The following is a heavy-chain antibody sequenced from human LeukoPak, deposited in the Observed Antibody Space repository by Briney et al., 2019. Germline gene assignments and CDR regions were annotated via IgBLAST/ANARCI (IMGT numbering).Heavy chain of an antibody. CDR3: ARQVYGSGSYSRFFDY. D-gene: IGHD3-10*01. V-gene: IGHV4-31*03. CDR2: IYYSGST. J-gene: IGHJ4*02. Sequence: PSETLSLTCTVSGGSISSGGYYWSWIRQHPGKGLEWIGYIYYSGSTYYNPSLKSRVTISVDTSKNQFSLKLSSVTAADTAVYYCARQVYGSGSYSRFFDYWGQGTLVTVSS. CDR1: GGSISSGGYY.